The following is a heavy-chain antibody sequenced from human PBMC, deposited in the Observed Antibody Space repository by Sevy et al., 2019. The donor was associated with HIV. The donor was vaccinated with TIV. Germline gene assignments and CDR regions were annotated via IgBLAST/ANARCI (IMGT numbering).Heavy chain of an antibody. V-gene: IGHV3-66*01. J-gene: IGHJ4*02. D-gene: IGHD5-18*01. CDR2: MYSDGST. CDR1: GFPVSSNY. Sequence: GGSLRLSCAASGFPVSSNYMSWVRQAPGKGLEWVSVMYSDGSTYNADSMKGRFTTSRDNSKNTLYLQMNSLRVEDTAVYYCASGKSGYGYGLDYWGQGTLVTVSS. CDR3: ASGKSGYGYGLDY.